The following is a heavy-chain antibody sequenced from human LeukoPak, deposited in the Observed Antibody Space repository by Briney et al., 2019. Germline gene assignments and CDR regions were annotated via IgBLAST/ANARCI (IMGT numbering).Heavy chain of an antibody. CDR3: ARRSDSSGYPFDY. D-gene: IGHD3-22*01. CDR2: IYHSGRT. CDR1: VGSITSRNW. J-gene: IGHJ4*02. V-gene: IGHV4-4*02. Sequence: SGALSLTCADSVGSITSRNWWSWVRQPPGKGLEWIGEIYHSGRTNYNPSLKSRVTISVDKSKNQFSLRLSSVTAGDTAVYYCARRSDSSGYPFDYWGEGALVTVSS.